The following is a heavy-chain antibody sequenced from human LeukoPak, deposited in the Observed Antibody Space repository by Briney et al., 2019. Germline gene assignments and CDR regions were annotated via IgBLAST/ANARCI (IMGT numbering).Heavy chain of an antibody. CDR1: GGTFSSYA. J-gene: IGHJ5*02. CDR3: ARANYYDSSGFGNWFDP. Sequence: ASVKASCKASGGTFSSYAISWVRQAPGQGLEWMGWVNPNSGGTNYAQKFQGRVTMTRDTSISTAYMELSRLRSDDTAVYYCARANYYDSSGFGNWFDPWGQGTLVTVSS. CDR2: VNPNSGGT. D-gene: IGHD3-22*01. V-gene: IGHV1-2*02.